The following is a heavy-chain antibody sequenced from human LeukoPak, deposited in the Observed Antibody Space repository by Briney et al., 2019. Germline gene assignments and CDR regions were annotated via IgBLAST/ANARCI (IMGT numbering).Heavy chain of an antibody. CDR1: GGSISSHY. CDR3: ARTKYGSSPRFDY. CDR2: IYYSGGT. Sequence: PSETLSLTCTVSGGSISSHYWSWIRQPPGKGLEWIGYIYYSGGTNYNPSLKSRVTISVDTSKNQFSLKLSSVTAADTAVYYCARTKYGSSPRFDYWGQGTLVTVSS. D-gene: IGHD6-6*01. J-gene: IGHJ4*02. V-gene: IGHV4-59*11.